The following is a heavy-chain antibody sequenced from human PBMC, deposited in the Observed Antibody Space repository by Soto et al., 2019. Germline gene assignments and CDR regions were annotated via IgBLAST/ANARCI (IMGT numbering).Heavy chain of an antibody. CDR3: AKMEGMDPWAYSFDY. Sequence: EVQVLEYGGGLVQPGGSLRLSCAATGFTFSDFAMSWVRQAPGKGLEWVSRIYGGGNGPHYADSVKGRVTISRDNSKNTSYLQMNSLRAEDTAVYYCAKMEGMDPWAYSFDYWGQGTLVTVSS. D-gene: IGHD2-2*03. V-gene: IGHV3-23*01. CDR1: GFTFSDFA. CDR2: IYGGGNGP. J-gene: IGHJ4*02.